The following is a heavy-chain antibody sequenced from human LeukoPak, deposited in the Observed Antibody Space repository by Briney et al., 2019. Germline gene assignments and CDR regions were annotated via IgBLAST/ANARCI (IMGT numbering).Heavy chain of an antibody. J-gene: IGHJ4*02. CDR3: AYGSSGYYPFDY. Sequence: ASVKVSCKASGYTFTGYYMHWVRQAPGQGLEWMGRINPNSGGTNYAQKFQGRVTMTRDTSISTAYMELSRLRSDDTAVYYCAYGSSGYYPFDYWGPGTLVTVSS. CDR1: GYTFTGYY. V-gene: IGHV1-2*06. D-gene: IGHD3-22*01. CDR2: INPNSGGT.